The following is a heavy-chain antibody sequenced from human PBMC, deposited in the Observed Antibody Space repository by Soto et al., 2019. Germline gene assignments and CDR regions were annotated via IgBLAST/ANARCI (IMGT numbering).Heavy chain of an antibody. J-gene: IGHJ4*02. D-gene: IGHD1-20*01. CDR2: VFYTGFT. V-gene: IGHV4-39*01. Sequence: KTSDTLSLTCAVSGGSISGSYYYWAWLRQSPGKGPEWIASVFYTGFTSYNPSLESRVSVSVATSKRQFSLKRSAVTAADTAVYYCATSQKGYNWNYFDHWGQGALVTVSS. CDR3: ATSQKGYNWNYFDH. CDR1: GGSISGSYYY.